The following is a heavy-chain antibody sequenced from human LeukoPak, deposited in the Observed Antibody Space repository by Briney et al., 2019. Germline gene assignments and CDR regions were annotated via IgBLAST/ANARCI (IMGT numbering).Heavy chain of an antibody. CDR1: GFTFSGYA. Sequence: GGSLRLSCAASGFTFSGYAMSWVRQAPGKGLEWVSAISGSGGSTYYADSVKGRFTISRDNSKNTLYLQMNSLRAEDTAVYYCAKDRDPGYSSSWYYYWGQGTLVTVSS. CDR3: AKDRDPGYSSSWYYY. CDR2: ISGSGGST. V-gene: IGHV3-23*01. D-gene: IGHD6-13*01. J-gene: IGHJ4*02.